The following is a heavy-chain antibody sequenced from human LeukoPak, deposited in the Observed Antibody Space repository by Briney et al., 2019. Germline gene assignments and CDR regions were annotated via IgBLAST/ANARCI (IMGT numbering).Heavy chain of an antibody. CDR3: ARGGDIVVVPAATPLDY. D-gene: IGHD2-2*02. J-gene: IGHJ4*02. CDR2: IYYSGST. CDR1: GGSVSSGSYY. V-gene: IGHV4-61*01. Sequence: SETLSLTCTVSGGSVSSGSYYWSWIRQPPGKGLEWIGYIYYSGSTNYNPSLKSRVTISVDTSKNQFSLKLSSVTAEDTAVYYCARGGDIVVVPAATPLDYWGQGTLVTVSS.